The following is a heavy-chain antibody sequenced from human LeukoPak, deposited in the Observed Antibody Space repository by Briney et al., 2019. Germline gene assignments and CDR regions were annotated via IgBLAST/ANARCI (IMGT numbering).Heavy chain of an antibody. Sequence: GGSLRLSCAASGFTFSDYHMSWLRQPPGKGLEWVSYISSSGRTIYYADSVKGRFTISRDNAKNSLYLQMNSLRAEDTAVYYCARNKIIRSGYWGSRVDTDYWGQGTLVTVSS. CDR1: GFTFSDYH. CDR3: ARNKIIRSGYWGSRVDTDY. D-gene: IGHD5-18*01. CDR2: ISSSGRTI. J-gene: IGHJ4*02. V-gene: IGHV3-11*04.